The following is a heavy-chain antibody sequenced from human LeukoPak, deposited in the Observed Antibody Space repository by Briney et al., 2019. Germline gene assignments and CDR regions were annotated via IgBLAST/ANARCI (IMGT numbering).Heavy chain of an antibody. CDR2: IYSGVST. Sequence: GGSLRLSCVVSLFTASSNYMSGVRQAPGRGREWVSVIYSGVSTYYADSVKGRFTISRDNSKRTGYLQMNSLRAEDTAVYSCARGGGGESHGNPFEYWGQGTLVTVS. D-gene: IGHD3-10*01. J-gene: IGHJ4*02. V-gene: IGHV3-53*01. CDR1: LFTASSNY. CDR3: ARGGGGESHGNPFEY.